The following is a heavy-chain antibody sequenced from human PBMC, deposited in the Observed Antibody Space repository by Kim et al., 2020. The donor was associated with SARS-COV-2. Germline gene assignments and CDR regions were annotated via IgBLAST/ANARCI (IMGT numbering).Heavy chain of an antibody. Sequence: ASVKVSCKASGYTFTSYYMHWVRQAPGQGLEWMGIINPSGGSTSYAQKFQGRVTMTRDTSTSTVYMELSSLRSEDTAVYYCARGPTYYDILTGLAEYFQHWGQGTLVTVSS. V-gene: IGHV1-46*01. J-gene: IGHJ1*01. D-gene: IGHD3-9*01. CDR3: ARGPTYYDILTGLAEYFQH. CDR1: GYTFTSYY. CDR2: INPSGGST.